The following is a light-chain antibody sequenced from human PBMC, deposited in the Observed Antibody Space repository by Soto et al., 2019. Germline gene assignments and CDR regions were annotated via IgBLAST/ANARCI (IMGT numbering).Light chain of an antibody. Sequence: EIVLTQSPGTLSLSPGERATLSCRASQSVSSSYLAWYQQKPGQAPRLLIYGASSRATGIPDRFRGSGSGTDFTLTISRLEPEDFAVYYCQQYGSSPCTFGQGTKVDIK. J-gene: IGKJ1*01. CDR3: QQYGSSPCT. V-gene: IGKV3-20*01. CDR1: QSVSSSY. CDR2: GAS.